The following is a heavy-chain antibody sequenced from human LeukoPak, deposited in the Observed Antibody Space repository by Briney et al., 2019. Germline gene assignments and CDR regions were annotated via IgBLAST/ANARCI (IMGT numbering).Heavy chain of an antibody. J-gene: IGHJ4*02. V-gene: IGHV2-5*02. CDR2: IYWDDDK. CDR3: AHSRRDSTRSPRLFDY. CDR1: GFSLSTSGVG. D-gene: IGHD2-2*01. Sequence: SGPTLGNPTQTLTLTCTFCGFSLSTSGVGVGWIRQPPGKALEWLALIYWDDDKRYSPSLKSRLTITKDTSKNQVVLTMTNMDPVDTATYYCAHSRRDSTRSPRLFDYWGQGTLVTVSS.